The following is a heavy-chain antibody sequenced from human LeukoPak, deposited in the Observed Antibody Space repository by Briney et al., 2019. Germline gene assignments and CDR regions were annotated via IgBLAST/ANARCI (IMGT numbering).Heavy chain of an antibody. CDR3: AKGRSVLSGHIVVVTAIPK. D-gene: IGHD2-21*02. Sequence: PSETLSLTCTVSGGSISSYYWSWIRQPPGKGLEWIGYIYYSGSTNYNPSLKSRVTISVDTSKNQFSLKLSSVTAADTAVYYCAKGRSVLSGHIVVVTAIPKWGQGTLVTVSS. CDR1: GGSISSYY. J-gene: IGHJ4*02. CDR2: IYYSGST. V-gene: IGHV4-59*08.